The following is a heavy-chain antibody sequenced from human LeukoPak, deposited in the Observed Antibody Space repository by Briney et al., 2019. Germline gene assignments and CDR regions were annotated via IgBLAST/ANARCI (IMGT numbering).Heavy chain of an antibody. Sequence: GGSLRLSCAASGFTFSPSWMHWVRQAPGKGLEWVPRINNDGSYINYADSVKGRFTISRDNAKNTLNLQMNSLRAEDTAVYFCARDGSAYNFDYWGQGVLVTVSS. CDR3: ARDGSAYNFDY. D-gene: IGHD5-24*01. CDR2: INNDGSYI. V-gene: IGHV3-74*01. J-gene: IGHJ4*02. CDR1: GFTFSPSW.